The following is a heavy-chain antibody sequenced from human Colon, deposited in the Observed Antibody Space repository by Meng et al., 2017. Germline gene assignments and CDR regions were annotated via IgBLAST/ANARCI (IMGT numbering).Heavy chain of an antibody. J-gene: IGHJ4*02. Sequence: QVHLQESGPGLVKPSGTLSLTCIVSGDFITSSDWWSWVRQSPGKGLEWIGKIHHDGITDYNTFLESRVTMSVDKSKNQFSLEVDPVTAADTAMYYCATFDFSAGYGDWGQGTLVTVSS. D-gene: IGHD3/OR15-3a*01. V-gene: IGHV4-4*02. CDR2: IHHDGIT. CDR1: GDFITSSDW. CDR3: ATFDFSAGYGD.